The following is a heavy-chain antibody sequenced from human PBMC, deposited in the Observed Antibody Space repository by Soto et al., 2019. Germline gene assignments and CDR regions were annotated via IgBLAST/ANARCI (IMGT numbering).Heavy chain of an antibody. J-gene: IGHJ1*01. CDR3: ARGFGVVTRPPRGGYSQH. V-gene: IGHV1-69*01. D-gene: IGHD2-21*02. CDR2: IIPIFGTA. Sequence: QVQLVQSGAEVKKPGSSVKVSCKASGGTFSSYAISWVRQAPGQGLEWMGGIIPIFGTANYAQKFQGRVTITADESRSTASMGLGGLSSEDTAVYYWARGFGVVTRPPRGGYSQHWGQGTLVTVSS. CDR1: GGTFSSYA.